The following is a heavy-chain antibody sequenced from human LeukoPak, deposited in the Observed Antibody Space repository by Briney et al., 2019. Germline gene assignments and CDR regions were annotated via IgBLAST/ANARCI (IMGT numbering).Heavy chain of an antibody. D-gene: IGHD5-12*01. V-gene: IGHV3-21*01. Sequence: KTGGSLRLSCAASGFNFNSYSMNWVRQALGKGLEWVSSISSSGRNIYYADSVKGRFTISRDNAKNSLYVQMNSLRAEDTAVYYCARGRYSGYDQAGYYYYGMDVWGQGTTVTVSS. CDR2: ISSSGRNI. CDR3: ARGRYSGYDQAGYYYYGMDV. J-gene: IGHJ6*02. CDR1: GFNFNSYS.